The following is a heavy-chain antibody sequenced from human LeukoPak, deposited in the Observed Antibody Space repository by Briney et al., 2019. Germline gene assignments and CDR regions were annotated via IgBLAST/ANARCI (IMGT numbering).Heavy chain of an antibody. CDR2: INPTGGGT. CDR3: ARGTHIDSSGYYAGHFDY. J-gene: IGHJ4*02. Sequence: GASVKVSCKASGYAFTTYYMHCVRQAPGQGLEWMGIINPTGGGTYYAQKFLGRVTMTRDTSTSTVYMDLSSLRSEDTAVYYCARGTHIDSSGYYAGHFDYWGREPWSPSPQ. CDR1: GYAFTTYY. D-gene: IGHD3-22*01. V-gene: IGHV1-46*01.